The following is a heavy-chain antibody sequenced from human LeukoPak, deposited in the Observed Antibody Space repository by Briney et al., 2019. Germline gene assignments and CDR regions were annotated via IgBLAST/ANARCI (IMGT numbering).Heavy chain of an antibody. CDR3: ASGHVKHTSPGWFDP. CDR2: IYHSGST. D-gene: IGHD2-2*01. J-gene: IGHJ5*02. CDR1: GGSISSGDYY. V-gene: IGHV4-30-2*01. Sequence: SETLSLTCTVSGGSISSGDYYWSWIRQPPGKGLEWIGYIYHSGSTNCNPSLQSRVTISVDRSKNQFSLKLNSVTVADTAVYYCASGHVKHTSPGWFDPWGQGTLVTVSS.